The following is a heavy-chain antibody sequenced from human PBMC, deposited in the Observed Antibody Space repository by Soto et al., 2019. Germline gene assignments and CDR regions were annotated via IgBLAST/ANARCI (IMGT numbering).Heavy chain of an antibody. CDR2: IYSSGST. V-gene: IGHV4-59*11. CDR1: GGSLSNHF. CDR3: ARSTGGEFDP. Sequence: QVLLQESGPGLVKPSETLSLTCSVSGGSLSNHFWSWIRQPPGKGLEWIGYIYSSGSTNYNPSLKSRVTISLDMSNHHFSLWLTSVTVADTAVYYCARSTGGEFDPWGQGTLVTVSS. D-gene: IGHD3-16*01. J-gene: IGHJ5*02.